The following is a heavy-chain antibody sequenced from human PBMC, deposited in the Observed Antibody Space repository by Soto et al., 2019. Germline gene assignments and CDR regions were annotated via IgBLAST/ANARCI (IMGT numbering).Heavy chain of an antibody. CDR2: IYWDGDK. V-gene: IGHV2-5*02. CDR1: GFSLSTSGAA. D-gene: IGHD3-3*01. J-gene: IGHJ5*02. CDR3: AHRATMTIFGLIIDNGIWFDP. Sequence: QINLIESGPTLVKTTQTLTLTCTFSGFSLSTSGAAVGWVRQPPGRALEWLALIYWDGDKRDNASLGNRLTITKDTSMNQLVLTLTNVDPADTATYYCAHRATMTIFGLIIDNGIWFDPWGQGTRVIVSS.